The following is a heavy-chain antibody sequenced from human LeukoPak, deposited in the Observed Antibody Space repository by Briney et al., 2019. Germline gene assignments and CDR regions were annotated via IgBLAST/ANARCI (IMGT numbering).Heavy chain of an antibody. CDR3: ARIQYYFDY. CDR1: GGSINSYH. V-gene: IGHV4-59*08. Sequence: SETLSLTCTVSGGSINSYHWSWIRQPPGKGLEWIGYIYYSGSTNYNPSLKSRVTISVDTSKNQFSLKLSSVTAADTAVYYCARIQYYFDYWGQGTLVTVSS. CDR2: IYYSGST. J-gene: IGHJ4*02.